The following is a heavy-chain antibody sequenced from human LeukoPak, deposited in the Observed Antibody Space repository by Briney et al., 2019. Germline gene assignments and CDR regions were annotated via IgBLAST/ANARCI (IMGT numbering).Heavy chain of an antibody. D-gene: IGHD3-16*01. V-gene: IGHV3-30*18. CDR1: GFMFSSYG. J-gene: IGHJ4*02. Sequence: PGGSLRLSCAASGFMFSSYGMHWVRQAPGKGLEWVALITKDGKDQFYLDSVKGRFTISRDNSNNRLYLQMNNLRSEDTAIYYCAKDSSWGGSLFFGFWGQGTLVTVSS. CDR2: ITKDGKDQ. CDR3: AKDSSWGGSLFFGF.